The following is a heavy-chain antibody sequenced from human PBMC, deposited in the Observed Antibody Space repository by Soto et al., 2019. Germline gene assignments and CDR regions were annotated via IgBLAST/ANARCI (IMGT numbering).Heavy chain of an antibody. V-gene: IGHV4-30-4*01. CDR3: PLVKYGDYCVY. CDR1: GGSISSGDYY. CDR2: IYYSGST. Sequence: QVQLQESGPGLVKPSQTLSLTCTVSGGSISSGDYYSSWIRQPPGKVLEWIGYIYYSGSTYYNPSIKRRATTSIVTSKHQFSLKLSSVTAADTDVYFCPLVKYGDYCVYWGQGTLVTVSS. J-gene: IGHJ4*02. D-gene: IGHD4-17*01.